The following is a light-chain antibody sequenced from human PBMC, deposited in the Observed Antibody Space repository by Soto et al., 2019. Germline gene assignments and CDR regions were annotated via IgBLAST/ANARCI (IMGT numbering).Light chain of an antibody. Sequence: VLTQPASVSGSPGQSITISCTGTSSDVGGYNYVSWYQQHPGKAPKLMIYDVSNRPSGVSNRFSGSKSGNTASLTISGLQAEDEADYYCSSYTSSSTRVFGGGTKVTVL. CDR3: SSYTSSSTRV. CDR1: SSDVGGYNY. V-gene: IGLV2-14*01. J-gene: IGLJ2*01. CDR2: DVS.